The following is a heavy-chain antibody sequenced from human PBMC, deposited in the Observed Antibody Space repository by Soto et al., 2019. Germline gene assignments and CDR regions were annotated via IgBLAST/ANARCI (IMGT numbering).Heavy chain of an antibody. D-gene: IGHD3-22*01. CDR1: GFTFSSYA. Sequence: PVGSLRLSCAASGFTFSSYAMSWVRQAPGKGLEWVSAISGSGGSTYYADSVKGRFTISRDNSKTTLYLQMNSLRAEDTAVYYCAKEYYYDSSGYFDPWGQGTLVTVSS. CDR2: ISGSGGST. CDR3: AKEYYYDSSGYFDP. V-gene: IGHV3-23*01. J-gene: IGHJ5*02.